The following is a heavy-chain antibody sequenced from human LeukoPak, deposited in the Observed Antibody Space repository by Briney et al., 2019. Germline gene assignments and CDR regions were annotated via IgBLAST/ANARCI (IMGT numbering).Heavy chain of an antibody. Sequence: GGSLRLSCAASEFTFTSYELNWVRQAPGKGLEWVSYISSSSGTIYYIDAVKGRFTISRDNAKNSLYLQMDSLRDEDTAVYYCARIGYTSMITSADYWGQGTLVTVSS. D-gene: IGHD3-16*01. CDR2: ISSSSGTI. CDR1: EFTFTSYE. CDR3: ARIGYTSMITSADY. V-gene: IGHV3-48*02. J-gene: IGHJ4*02.